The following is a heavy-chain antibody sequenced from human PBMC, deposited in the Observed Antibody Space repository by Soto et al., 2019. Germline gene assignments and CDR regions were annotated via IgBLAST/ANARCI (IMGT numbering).Heavy chain of an antibody. CDR1: GGSISSYY. CDR3: ARDGYYYDSSGYQRVYYFDY. V-gene: IGHV4-59*01. D-gene: IGHD3-22*01. Sequence: PSETLSLTCTVSGGSISSYYWSWIRQPPGKGLEWIGYIFYSGSTNYNPSLKSRVTISVDTSKNQFSLRLSSVIAADTAVYYCARDGYYYDSSGYQRVYYFDYWGQGTLVTVSS. J-gene: IGHJ4*02. CDR2: IFYSGST.